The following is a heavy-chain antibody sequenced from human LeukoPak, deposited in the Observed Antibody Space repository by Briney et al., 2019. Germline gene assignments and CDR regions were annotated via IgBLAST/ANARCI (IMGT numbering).Heavy chain of an antibody. Sequence: PSGTLSLTCTVSGGSINSGVYYWTWIRQHPGKGLEWIGYVYFSGSTSYTPSLKSRVTISIDTSKNHFSLTLTSVTAADTAVYYCARGPTSGWAYYFDSWGQGTLVTVSS. CDR3: ARGPTSGWAYYFDS. CDR2: VYFSGST. D-gene: IGHD6-19*01. V-gene: IGHV4-31*03. J-gene: IGHJ4*02. CDR1: GGSINSGVYY.